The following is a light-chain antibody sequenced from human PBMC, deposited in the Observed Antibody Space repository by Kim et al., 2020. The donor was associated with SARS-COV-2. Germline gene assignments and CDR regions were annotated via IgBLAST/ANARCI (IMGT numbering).Light chain of an antibody. CDR1: QSVSSY. V-gene: IGKV3-11*01. CDR2: DAS. CDR3: QQRSNWPLT. Sequence: VFPPSPATLSLSPGERVTLSCRASQSVSSYLAWYQQKPGQAPRLLIYDASSRATGIPARFSGSGSGTDFTLTISSLEPEDFAVYYCQQRSNWPLTFGGGTKVDIK. J-gene: IGKJ4*01.